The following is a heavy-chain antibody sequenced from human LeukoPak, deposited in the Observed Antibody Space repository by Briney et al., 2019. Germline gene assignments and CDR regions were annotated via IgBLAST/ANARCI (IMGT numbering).Heavy chain of an antibody. CDR2: IDTSGST. J-gene: IGHJ5*02. D-gene: IGHD3-3*01. CDR3: ARGVNFWSGENWFDP. Sequence: SETLSLTCTVSGGSISSYYWSWIRQPAGKGLEWIGRIDTSGSTNYNPSLKSRVTMSVDTSKNQFSLKLSSVTAADTAVYYCARGVNFWSGENWFDPWGQGTLVTVPS. V-gene: IGHV4-4*07. CDR1: GGSISSYY.